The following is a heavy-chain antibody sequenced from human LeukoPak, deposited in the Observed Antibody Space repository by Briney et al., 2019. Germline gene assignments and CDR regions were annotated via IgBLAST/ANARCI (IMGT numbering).Heavy chain of an antibody. Sequence: GGSLRLSCAASGFTFSDYYMSWIRQAPGKGLEWVSAISGSGGSTYYADSVKGRFTISRDNSKNTLYLQMNSLRAEDTAVYYCATRDPYYYYMDVWGKGTTVTVSS. J-gene: IGHJ6*03. CDR1: GFTFSDYY. CDR2: ISGSGGST. D-gene: IGHD5-24*01. V-gene: IGHV3-23*01. CDR3: ATRDPYYYYMDV.